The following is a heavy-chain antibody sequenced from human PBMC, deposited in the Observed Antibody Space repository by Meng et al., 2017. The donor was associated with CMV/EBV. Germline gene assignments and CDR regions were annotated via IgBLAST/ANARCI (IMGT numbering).Heavy chain of an antibody. D-gene: IGHD6-13*01. Sequence: ASVKVSCKASGGTFSSYAISWVRQAPGQGLEWMGWINPNSGGTNYAQKFQGRVTMTRDTSISTAYMELSRLRSDDTAVYYCARDWKQQLVRGDYWGQGTLVTVSS. CDR2: INPNSGGT. CDR1: GGTFSSYA. V-gene: IGHV1-2*02. J-gene: IGHJ4*02. CDR3: ARDWKQQLVRGDY.